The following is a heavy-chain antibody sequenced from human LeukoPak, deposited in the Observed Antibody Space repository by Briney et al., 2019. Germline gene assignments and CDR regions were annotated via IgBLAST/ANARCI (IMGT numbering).Heavy chain of an antibody. CDR2: FDPEDGET. V-gene: IGHV1-24*01. CDR3: ATDELRNDAFDI. J-gene: IGHJ3*02. CDR1: GYTLTELS. D-gene: IGHD1-1*01. Sequence: ASVKVSCKVSGYTLTELSMHWVRQAPGKGLEWMGGFDPEDGETIYAQKFQGRVTMTEDTSTDTAYMELSSLRSEDTAVYYCATDELRNDAFDIWAKGQWSPSLQ.